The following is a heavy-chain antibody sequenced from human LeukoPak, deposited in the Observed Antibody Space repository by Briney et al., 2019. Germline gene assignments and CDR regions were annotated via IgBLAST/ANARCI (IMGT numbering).Heavy chain of an antibody. J-gene: IGHJ5*02. V-gene: IGHV4-38-2*01. CDR2: IYHSGST. D-gene: IGHD3-10*01. CDR1: GYSISSGYY. CDR3: ARKYSLYGSGIGWFDP. Sequence: SETLSLTCAVSGYSISSGYYWGWIRQPPGKGLEWIGSIYHSGSTYYNPSLKSRVTISVDTSKNQFSLKLSSVTAAETAVYYWARKYSLYGSGIGWFDPWGQGTLVTVSS.